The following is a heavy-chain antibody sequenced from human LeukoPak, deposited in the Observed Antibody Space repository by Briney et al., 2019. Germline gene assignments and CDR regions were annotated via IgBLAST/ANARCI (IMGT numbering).Heavy chain of an antibody. CDR1: GYIFTNFD. J-gene: IGHJ4*02. Sequence: ASVKVSCKASGYIFTNFDINWVRQAPGQGLEWMGWMNPVSGNAGSAQKFQGRVTLTRDTSISTAYMELSSLRSDDTAFYYCARAPMGAAALYWGQGTLVTVSS. D-gene: IGHD6-13*01. V-gene: IGHV1-8*01. CDR2: MNPVSGNA. CDR3: ARAPMGAAALY.